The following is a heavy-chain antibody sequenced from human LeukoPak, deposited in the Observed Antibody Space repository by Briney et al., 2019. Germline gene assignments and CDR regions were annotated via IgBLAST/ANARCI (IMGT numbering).Heavy chain of an antibody. CDR2: IYYSGST. CDR3: ARVEYLDSSAYNNWFDP. J-gene: IGHJ5*02. D-gene: IGHD3-22*01. CDR1: GGSISSGGYY. V-gene: IGHV4-31*03. Sequence: NPSETLSLTCTVSGGSISSGGYYWSWIRQHPGQGLEWIGYIYYSGSTYYNPSLKSRVTISVDTSKNQFSLKLSSVTAADTAVYYCARVEYLDSSAYNNWFDPWGQGTLVTVSS.